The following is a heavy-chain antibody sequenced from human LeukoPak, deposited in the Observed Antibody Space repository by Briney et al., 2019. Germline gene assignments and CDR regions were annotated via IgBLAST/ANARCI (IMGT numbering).Heavy chain of an antibody. D-gene: IGHD4-11*01. CDR3: ARGSNYVPYYYYYYYMDV. Sequence: SETLSLTCAVYGGSFSGYYWSWIRQPPGKGLEWIGEINHSGSTNYNPSLKSRVTISVDTSKNQFSLKLSSVTAADTAVYYCARGSNYVPYYYYYYYMDVWGKGTTVTVSS. V-gene: IGHV4-34*01. CDR1: GGSFSGYY. CDR2: INHSGST. J-gene: IGHJ6*03.